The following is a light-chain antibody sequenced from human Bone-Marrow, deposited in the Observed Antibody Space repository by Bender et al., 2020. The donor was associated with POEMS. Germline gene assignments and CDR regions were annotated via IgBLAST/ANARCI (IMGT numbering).Light chain of an antibody. CDR3: QVWDRSGENYV. Sequence: SYVLTQPPSVSVAPGQTARVTCGGNNIGSKSVHWYQQRPGQAPVLVVYDDSDRPSGIPERFSGSISGTTATLTISRVEAGDEADYYCQVWDRSGENYVFGTGTKVTVL. CDR1: NIGSKS. V-gene: IGLV3-21*02. J-gene: IGLJ1*01. CDR2: DDS.